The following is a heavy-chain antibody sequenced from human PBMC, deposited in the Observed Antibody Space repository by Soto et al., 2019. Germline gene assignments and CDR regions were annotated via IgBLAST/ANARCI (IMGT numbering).Heavy chain of an antibody. D-gene: IGHD1-20*01. V-gene: IGHV1-24*01. CDR1: GYTLTELS. J-gene: IGHJ6*02. CDR3: ATIHRINWNDLYYYYYGMDV. Sequence: ALVKVSCKVSGYTLTELSMHWVRQAPGKGLEWMGGFDPEDGETIYAQKFQGRVTMTEDTSTDTAYMELSSLRSEDTAVYYCATIHRINWNDLYYYYYGMDVWGQGTTVTVSS. CDR2: FDPEDGET.